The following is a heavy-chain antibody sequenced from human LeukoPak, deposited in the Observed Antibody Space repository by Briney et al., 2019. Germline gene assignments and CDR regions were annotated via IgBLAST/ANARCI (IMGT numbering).Heavy chain of an antibody. Sequence: SETLSLTCTVSGYSISSGYYWGWIRQPPGKGLEWIGSIYHSGSTYYNPSLKSRVTISVDTSKNQFSLKLSSVTAADTAVYYCARVRDLFDYWGQGTLVTVSS. V-gene: IGHV4-38-2*02. CDR3: ARVRDLFDY. CDR2: IYHSGST. CDR1: GYSISSGYY. J-gene: IGHJ4*02.